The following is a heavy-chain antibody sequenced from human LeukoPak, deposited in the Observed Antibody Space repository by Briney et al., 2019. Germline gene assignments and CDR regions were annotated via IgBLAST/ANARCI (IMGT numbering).Heavy chain of an antibody. CDR2: ISYDGRNK. V-gene: IGHV3-30*18. J-gene: IGHJ4*02. CDR3: AKEFRHKFEY. CDR1: GFTFSSYG. Sequence: GRSLRLSCAASGFTFSSYGMHWVRRAPGKGLEWVAIISYDGRNKYYADSVEGRFTIYRDNPKNTLYLRMNSPRPEDTAVYYCAKEFRHKFEYWGQGTLVTVSS.